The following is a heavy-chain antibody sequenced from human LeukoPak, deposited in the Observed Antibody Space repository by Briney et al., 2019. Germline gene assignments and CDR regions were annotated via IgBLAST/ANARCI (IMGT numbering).Heavy chain of an antibody. D-gene: IGHD2-15*01. CDR3: ALQSGGYIY. CDR2: IWYDGSNK. CDR1: GFTFSSYG. Sequence: PGGSLRLSCAASGFTFSSYGMHWVRQAPGKGLEWVAVIWYDGSNKHYADSVKGRFTISRDNSKNTLYLQMNSLRAEDTAVYYCALQSGGYIYWGQGTLVTVSS. J-gene: IGHJ4*02. V-gene: IGHV3-33*01.